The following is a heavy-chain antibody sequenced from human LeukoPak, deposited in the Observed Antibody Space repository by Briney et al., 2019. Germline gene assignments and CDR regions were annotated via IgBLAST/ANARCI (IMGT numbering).Heavy chain of an antibody. D-gene: IGHD3-9*01. CDR1: GGSFSGYY. CDR3: ARGQRIRYFDH. V-gene: IGHV4-34*01. CDR2: INHSGST. Sequence: NPSETLSLTCAVYGGSFSGYYWSWIRQPPGKGLEWIGEINHSGSTNYNPSLKSRVTISVDTSKNQFSLKLSSVTAADTAVYYCARGQRIRYFDHWGQGTLATVSS. J-gene: IGHJ4*02.